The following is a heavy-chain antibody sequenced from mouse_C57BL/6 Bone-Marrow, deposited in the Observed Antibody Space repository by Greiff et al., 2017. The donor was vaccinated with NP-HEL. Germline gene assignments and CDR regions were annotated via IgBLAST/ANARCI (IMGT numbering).Heavy chain of an antibody. J-gene: IGHJ2*01. CDR2: IDPENGDT. V-gene: IGHV14-4*01. CDR3: TTGTAQALFDY. D-gene: IGHD3-2*02. Sequence: EVQLQESGAELVRPGASVKLSCTASGFNIKDDYMHWVKQRPEQGLEWIGWIDPENGDTEYASKFQGKATITADTSSNTAYLQLSSLTSEDTAVYYWTTGTAQALFDYGGQGTTLTVSS. CDR1: GFNIKDDY.